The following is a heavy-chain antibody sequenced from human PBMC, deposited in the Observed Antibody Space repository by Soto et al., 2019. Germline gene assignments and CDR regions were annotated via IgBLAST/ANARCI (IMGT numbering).Heavy chain of an antibody. V-gene: IGHV4-30-4*01. Sequence: SETLSLTCTVSGGSISSGDYYWSWIRQPPGKGLEWIGYIYYSGSTYYNPSLKSRVTISVDTSKNQFSLKLSSVTAADTAVYYCARVGGSSTSRGGDYWGQGTLVTVSS. D-gene: IGHD2-2*01. CDR3: ARVGGSSTSRGGDY. CDR1: GGSISSGDYY. CDR2: IYYSGST. J-gene: IGHJ4*02.